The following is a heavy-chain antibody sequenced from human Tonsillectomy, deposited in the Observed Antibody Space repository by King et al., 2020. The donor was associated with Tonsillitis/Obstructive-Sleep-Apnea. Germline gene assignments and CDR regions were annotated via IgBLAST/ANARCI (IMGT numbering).Heavy chain of an antibody. CDR1: GFTFSSYA. V-gene: IGHV3-30*01. Sequence: VQLVQSGGGVVQPGRSLRLSCAASGFTFSSYAMHWVRQAPGKGLEWVAVISYDGSNKYYADSVKGRFTISRDNSKNTLYLQMNSLRAEDTAVYYCARDGIAVAGTRETLPYYFDYWGQGTLVTVSS. CDR2: ISYDGSNK. CDR3: ARDGIAVAGTRETLPYYFDY. J-gene: IGHJ4*02. D-gene: IGHD6-19*01.